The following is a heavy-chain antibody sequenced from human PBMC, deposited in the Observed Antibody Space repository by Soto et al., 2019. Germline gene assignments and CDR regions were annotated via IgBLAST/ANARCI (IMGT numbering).Heavy chain of an antibody. CDR1: GYTFTSYG. CDR3: AREAQTYYYDSSGYLHYYYGMDV. V-gene: IGHV1-18*01. CDR2: ISAYNGNT. Sequence: ASVKVSCKASGYTFTSYGISWVRQAPGQGLEWMGWISAYNGNTNYAQKLQGRVTMTTDTSTSTAYMELRSLRSDDTAVYYCAREAQTYYYDSSGYLHYYYGMDVWGQGTTVTVSS. D-gene: IGHD3-22*01. J-gene: IGHJ6*02.